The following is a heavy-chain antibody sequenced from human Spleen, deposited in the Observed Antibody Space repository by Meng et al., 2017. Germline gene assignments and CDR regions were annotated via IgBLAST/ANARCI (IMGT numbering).Heavy chain of an antibody. CDR3: AVPAGRIDY. Sequence: QVQLVQSGAEVKKPGASVKVSCKASGYTFTDYDVNWVRQAAGQGLEWMGRINPNSGGTNYAQKFQGRVTMTRDTSISTAYMELSRLRSDDTAVYYCAVPAGRIDYWGQGTLVTVSS. D-gene: IGHD2-2*01. CDR2: INPNSGGT. V-gene: IGHV1-2*06. CDR1: GYTFTDYD. J-gene: IGHJ4*02.